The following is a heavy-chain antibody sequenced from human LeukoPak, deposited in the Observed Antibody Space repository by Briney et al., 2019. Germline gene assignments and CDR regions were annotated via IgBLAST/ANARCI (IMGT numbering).Heavy chain of an antibody. Sequence: ASVKVSCKASGYTFTGYYLHWVRQAPGQGLEWMGCVNPNSGDTNYAQKFQGSVTMTRDTSISTVYMELSRLRSDDTAVYYCASAKQIDAFDIWGQGTMVTVSS. CDR3: ASAKQIDAFDI. CDR1: GYTFTGYY. J-gene: IGHJ3*02. V-gene: IGHV1-2*02. CDR2: VNPNSGDT.